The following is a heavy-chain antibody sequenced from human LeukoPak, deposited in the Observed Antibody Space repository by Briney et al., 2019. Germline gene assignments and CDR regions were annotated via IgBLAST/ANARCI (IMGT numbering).Heavy chain of an antibody. CDR3: ARGRVAGTEVRDFDY. Sequence: SQTLSLTCTVSGGSISSGGYYWSWIRQHPGKGLEWIGYIYYSGSTYYNPSLKSRVTISVDTSKNQFSLKLSSVTAADTAVYYCARGRVAGTEVRDFDYWGQGTLVTVSS. V-gene: IGHV4-31*03. J-gene: IGHJ4*02. D-gene: IGHD6-19*01. CDR2: IYYSGST. CDR1: GGSISSGGYY.